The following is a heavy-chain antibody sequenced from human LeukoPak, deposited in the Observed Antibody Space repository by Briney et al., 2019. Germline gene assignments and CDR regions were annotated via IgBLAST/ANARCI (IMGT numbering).Heavy chain of an antibody. Sequence: ASVKVSCKASGHTFTSYGISWVRQAPGQGLEWMGWISAYNGNTNYAQTLRGRVSMTTDTSTSTAYMELRSLRSDDTAVYYCARVGLRYFDDYWGQGTLVTVSS. V-gene: IGHV1-18*04. J-gene: IGHJ4*02. D-gene: IGHD3-9*01. CDR1: GHTFTSYG. CDR3: ARVGLRYFDDY. CDR2: ISAYNGNT.